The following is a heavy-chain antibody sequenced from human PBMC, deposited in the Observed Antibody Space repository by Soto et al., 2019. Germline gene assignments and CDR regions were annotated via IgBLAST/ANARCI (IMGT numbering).Heavy chain of an antibody. V-gene: IGHV3-23*01. Sequence: GGSLRLSCAASGFTFSSYAMSWVRQAPGKGLEWVSAISGSGGSTYYVDSVKCRFTISRDNSKNTLYLQMNSLRAEDTAVYYCAKVRFTAEYYYDSSGYITLDYWGQGTLVTVSS. J-gene: IGHJ4*02. CDR2: ISGSGGST. CDR3: AKVRFTAEYYYDSSGYITLDY. D-gene: IGHD3-22*01. CDR1: GFTFSSYA.